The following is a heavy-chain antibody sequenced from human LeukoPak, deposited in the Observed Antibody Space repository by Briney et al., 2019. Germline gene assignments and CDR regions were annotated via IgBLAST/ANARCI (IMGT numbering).Heavy chain of an antibody. CDR3: AKAGSSGWYGRGFGY. CDR2: ISYDGSNK. V-gene: IGHV3-30-3*01. Sequence: GGSLRLSCAASGFTFSSYAMHWVRQAPGKGLEWVAVISYDGSNKYYADSVKGRFTISRDNSKNTLYLQMNSLRAEDTAVYYCAKAGSSGWYGRGFGYWGQGTLVTVSS. J-gene: IGHJ4*02. CDR1: GFTFSSYA. D-gene: IGHD6-19*01.